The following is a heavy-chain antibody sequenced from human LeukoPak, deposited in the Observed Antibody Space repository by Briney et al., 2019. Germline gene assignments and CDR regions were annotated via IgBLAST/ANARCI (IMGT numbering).Heavy chain of an antibody. Sequence: GGSLRLSCAASGFTFSNYAMSWVRQAPGKGLEWVSSISGSGGSPYYADSVKGRFTISRGDSKNTLYLQMNSLRVEDTAVYYCAKDGLRTYFYYMDVWGKGTTVTVSS. CDR1: GFTFSNYA. V-gene: IGHV3-23*01. CDR3: AKDGLRTYFYYMDV. J-gene: IGHJ6*03. CDR2: ISGSGGSP. D-gene: IGHD3-10*01.